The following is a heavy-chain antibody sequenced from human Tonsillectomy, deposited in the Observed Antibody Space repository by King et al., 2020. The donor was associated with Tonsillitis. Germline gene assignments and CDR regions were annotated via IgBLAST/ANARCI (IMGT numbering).Heavy chain of an antibody. CDR3: ARYVSGSFDY. CDR1: VGSISSGDHF. D-gene: IGHD1-26*01. J-gene: IGHJ4*02. Sequence: QLQESGPGVVKPSETLSLTCTVSVGSISSGDHFWAWIRQPPGKGLEWIGYMCSSGTLFYNPSLKSRITISGGTSENRFSLKLTSVTAADTAVYFCARYVSGSFDYWGLGALVTVSS. CDR2: MCSSGTL. V-gene: IGHV4-39*01.